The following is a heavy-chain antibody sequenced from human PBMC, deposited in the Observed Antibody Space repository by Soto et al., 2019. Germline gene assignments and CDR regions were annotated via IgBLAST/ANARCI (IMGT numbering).Heavy chain of an antibody. Sequence: GGSLRLSCAASGFTFRNAWMSWVRQAPGKGLEWVGRIKSKSDGGTTDYAAPVKGTFTISRDDSRNTLYLQMSSLKTEDTAVYYCTLDGFGYDTLTGYYSEFYYYMDVWGKGTTVTVSS. CDR1: GFTFRNAW. J-gene: IGHJ6*03. CDR3: TLDGFGYDTLTGYYSEFYYYMDV. CDR2: IKSKSDGGTT. D-gene: IGHD3-9*01. V-gene: IGHV3-15*01.